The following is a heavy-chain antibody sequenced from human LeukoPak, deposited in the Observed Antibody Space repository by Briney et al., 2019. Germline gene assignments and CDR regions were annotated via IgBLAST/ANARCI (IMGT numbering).Heavy chain of an antibody. J-gene: IGHJ4*02. Sequence: GGSLRLSCAVSGFTFTNYWMAWVRQAPGEGLEWVAHIDQHGTQKEYVDSVKGRFTISRDNAKNTVYLHMNSLRAEDTAVYYCASTLIRGTDYWGQGTLVTVSS. CDR2: IDQHGTQK. D-gene: IGHD3-22*01. V-gene: IGHV3-7*05. CDR3: ASTLIRGTDY. CDR1: GFTFTNYW.